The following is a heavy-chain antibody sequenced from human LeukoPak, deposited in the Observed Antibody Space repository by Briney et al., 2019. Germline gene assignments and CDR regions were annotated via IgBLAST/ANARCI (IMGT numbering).Heavy chain of an antibody. J-gene: IGHJ4*02. CDR2: ISYDGSNK. CDR1: GFTFSSYG. Sequence: GRSLRLSCAASGFTFSSYGMHWVRQAPGKGLEWVAVISYDGSNKYYADSVKGRFTISRDNSKNTLYLQMNSLRAEDTAVYFCAMSDTYYFDYWGQGTLVTVSS. V-gene: IGHV3-30*03. D-gene: IGHD2-21*02. CDR3: AMSDTYYFDY.